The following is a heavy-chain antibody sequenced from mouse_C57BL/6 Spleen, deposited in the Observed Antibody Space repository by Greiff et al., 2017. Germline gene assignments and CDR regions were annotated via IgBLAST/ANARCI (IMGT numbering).Heavy chain of an antibody. CDR1: GFTFSDYG. V-gene: IGHV5-17*01. Sequence: EVHLVESGGGLVKPGGSLKLSCAASGFTFSDYGMHWVRQAPEKGLEWVAYISGGSSTIYYADTVKGRFTISRDNAKNTLFLQMTSLRSEDTAMYYCAGRGANWDAVDYWGQGTSVTVSS. CDR3: AGRGANWDAVDY. J-gene: IGHJ4*01. D-gene: IGHD4-1*01. CDR2: ISGGSSTI.